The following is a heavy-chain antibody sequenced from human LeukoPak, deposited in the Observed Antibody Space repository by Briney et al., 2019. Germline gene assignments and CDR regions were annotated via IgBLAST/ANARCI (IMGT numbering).Heavy chain of an antibody. D-gene: IGHD1-1*01. J-gene: IGHJ4*02. CDR2: INHGGGGI. CDR3: ATDRNWHFDY. Sequence: SGGSLRLSGAASGLTFRKWWRTGVGQFQGKGREWVAHINHGGGGIQYVDSVKGRFTISRDNAKNSLYLQMDSLRAEDTAVYFCATDRNWHFDYWGQGTLVTVSS. V-gene: IGHV3-7*01. CDR1: GLTFRKWW.